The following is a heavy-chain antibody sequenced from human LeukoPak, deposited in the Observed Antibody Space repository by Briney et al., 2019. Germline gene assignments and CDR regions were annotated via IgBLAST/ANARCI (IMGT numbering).Heavy chain of an antibody. CDR2: IYYSGST. D-gene: IGHD1-1*01. Sequence: KASETLSLTCTVSGGSISSDDYYWGWIRQPPGKGLEFIGSIYYSGSTYYNPSLKSRVTISVDTSKNQFSLKLSSVTAADTAVYYCTRELAGTTVEDWGQGTLVTVSS. CDR3: TRELAGTTVED. V-gene: IGHV4-39*07. J-gene: IGHJ4*02. CDR1: GGSISSDDYY.